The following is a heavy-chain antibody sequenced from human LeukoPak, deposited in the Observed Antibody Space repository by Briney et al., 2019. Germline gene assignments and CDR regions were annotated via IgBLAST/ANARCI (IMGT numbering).Heavy chain of an antibody. Sequence: ASVKVSCKTSGYTFTTYGVSWVRQAPGHGLEWMGWVSGYNGNTNYAERFQGRVTMTIDASTSTVYMELTNLRSDDTAVYFCARGEVSASLYYFDFWGQGTLVTVS. CDR2: VSGYNGNT. J-gene: IGHJ4*02. D-gene: IGHD1-14*01. CDR1: GYTFTTYG. CDR3: ARGEVSASLYYFDF. V-gene: IGHV1-18*01.